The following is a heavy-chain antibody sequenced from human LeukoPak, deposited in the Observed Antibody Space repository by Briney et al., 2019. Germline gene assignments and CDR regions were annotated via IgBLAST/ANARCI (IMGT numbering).Heavy chain of an antibody. V-gene: IGHV4-39*07. J-gene: IGHJ3*02. D-gene: IGHD3-16*01. CDR3: ARAPIGGGAFDI. CDR2: IYYSGST. Sequence: PSETLSLTCTVSGGSISSSSYYWGWIRQPPGKGLEWIGSIYYSGSTYYNPSLKSRVTISVDTSKNQFSLKLSSVAAADTAVYYCARAPIGGGAFDIWGQGTMVTVSS. CDR1: GGSISSSSYY.